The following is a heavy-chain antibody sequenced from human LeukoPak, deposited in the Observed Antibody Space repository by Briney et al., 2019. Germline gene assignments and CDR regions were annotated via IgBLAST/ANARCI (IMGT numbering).Heavy chain of an antibody. CDR1: GGTFSSYA. D-gene: IGHD3-22*01. CDR3: ARVHSCYDSSGYYFDY. V-gene: IGHV1-69*05. J-gene: IGHJ4*02. CDR2: IIPIFGTA. Sequence: GASVKVSCKASGGTFSSYAISWVRQAPGQGLEWMGGIIPIFGTANYAQKFQGRVTITTDESTSTAYMELSSLRSEDTAVYYCARVHSCYDSSGYYFDYWGQGTLVTVSS.